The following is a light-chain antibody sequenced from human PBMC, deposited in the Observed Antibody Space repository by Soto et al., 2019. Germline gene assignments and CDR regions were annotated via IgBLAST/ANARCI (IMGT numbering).Light chain of an antibody. Sequence: QSVLTQPPSVSATPGQTVTISCSGSSSDVGANFVSWYQQLPGTAPKLIIYDNHKRPSGIPDRFSGSKSGTSASLVIAGLPTGDAAAHYCGTWDLRLNVGVFGGGTKLTVL. CDR3: GTWDLRLNVGV. V-gene: IGLV1-51*01. CDR1: SSDVGANF. J-gene: IGLJ2*01. CDR2: DNH.